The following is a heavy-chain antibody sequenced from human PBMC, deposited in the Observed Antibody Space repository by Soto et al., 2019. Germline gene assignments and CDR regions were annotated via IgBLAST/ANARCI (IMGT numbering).Heavy chain of an antibody. CDR2: IYYSGST. V-gene: IGHV4-59*01. J-gene: IGHJ3*02. CDR3: AMSGYYNLGAFDI. D-gene: IGHD3-22*01. CDR1: GGSISSYY. Sequence: SETLSLTCTVSGGSISSYYWSWIRQPPGKGLEWIGYIYYSGSTNYNPSLKSRVTISVDTSKNQFSLKLSSVTAADTAVYYCAMSGYYNLGAFDIWGQGTMVTVPS.